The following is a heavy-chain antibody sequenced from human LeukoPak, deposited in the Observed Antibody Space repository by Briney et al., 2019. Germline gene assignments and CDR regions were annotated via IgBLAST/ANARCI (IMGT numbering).Heavy chain of an antibody. CDR2: IYTSGST. Sequence: SETLSLTCTVSGGSISSYYWTWIRQPAGKGLEWIGRIYTSGSTNYNPSLKSRVTMSVDTSKIQFSLKLSSVTAADTAVYYCAREAPYKYYFDYWGQGTLVTVSS. CDR1: GGSISSYY. J-gene: IGHJ4*02. CDR3: AREAPYKYYFDY. V-gene: IGHV4-4*07. D-gene: IGHD1-1*01.